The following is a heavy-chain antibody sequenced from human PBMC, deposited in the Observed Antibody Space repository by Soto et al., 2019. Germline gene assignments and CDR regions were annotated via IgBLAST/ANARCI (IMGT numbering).Heavy chain of an antibody. D-gene: IGHD6-19*01. V-gene: IGHV3-53*05. CDR3: AKGVPGIAVAGTGYFQH. CDR1: GISVSNDY. J-gene: IGHJ1*01. Sequence: GGSLRLSCAASGISVSNDYMSWVRQAPGRGLEWVSVIYSDGSTYYADSVKGRFTISRDNSKNTLSLQMSSLRGDDTAVYYCAKGVPGIAVAGTGYFQHWGQGTLVTVSS. CDR2: IYSDGST.